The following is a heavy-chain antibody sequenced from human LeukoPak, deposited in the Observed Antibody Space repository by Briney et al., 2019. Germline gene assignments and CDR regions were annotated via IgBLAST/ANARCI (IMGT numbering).Heavy chain of an antibody. V-gene: IGHV3-23*01. CDR2: ISGSGGST. Sequence: GGSLRLSCAASGFTFSSYAMSWVRQAPGKGLEWVSAISGSGGSTYYADSVKGRFTISRDNSKNTLYLRMNSLRAEDTAVYYCAKDSHYSSGSAFDYWGQGTLVTVSS. J-gene: IGHJ4*02. D-gene: IGHD6-19*01. CDR1: GFTFSSYA. CDR3: AKDSHYSSGSAFDY.